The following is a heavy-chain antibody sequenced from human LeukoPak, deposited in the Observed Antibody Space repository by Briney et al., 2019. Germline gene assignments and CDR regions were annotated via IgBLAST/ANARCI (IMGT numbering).Heavy chain of an antibody. CDR1: GYTFTSYG. Sequence: GASVKLSCKASGYTFTSYGISWVRQAPGQGLEWMGWISTYNGNTNYAQKLQGRVTMTTDTSTGTAYMELRSLRSDDTAVYYCARASSRYYYGSVIYYKPPPSRYYFDYWGQGTLVTVSS. CDR3: ARASSRYYYGSVIYYKPPPSRYYFDY. J-gene: IGHJ4*02. CDR2: ISTYNGNT. D-gene: IGHD3-10*01. V-gene: IGHV1-18*01.